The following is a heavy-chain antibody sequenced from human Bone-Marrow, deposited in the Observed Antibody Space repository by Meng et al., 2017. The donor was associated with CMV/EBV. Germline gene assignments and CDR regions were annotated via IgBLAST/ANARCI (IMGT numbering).Heavy chain of an antibody. CDR3: TAYFWSVYYTEMGYAMDV. D-gene: IGHD3-3*01. V-gene: IGHV3-15*01. J-gene: IGHJ6*02. Sequence: GESLKISCAASGFTFSNAWLNWIRQAPGKGLEWVGRIKSKTEGGTTDYAAPVKGRFTISRDESENTLYLQMISLKTEDTAVYYCTAYFWSVYYTEMGYAMDVWGQGNTVTVSS. CDR2: IKSKTEGGTT. CDR1: GFTFSNAW.